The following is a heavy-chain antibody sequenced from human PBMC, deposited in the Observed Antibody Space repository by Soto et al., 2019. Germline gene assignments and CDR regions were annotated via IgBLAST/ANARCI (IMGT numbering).Heavy chain of an antibody. J-gene: IGHJ4*02. D-gene: IGHD3-22*01. CDR3: AKGGDAYDRGGYHYSAFLEF. CDR2: IKHSGIA. CDR1: GSSSGDSY. V-gene: IGHV4-34*01. Sequence: YGSSSGDSYWSWVRQSSGKGLEWLGEIKHSGIATYNPTLKGRLAMSLDPSKKEFSLRMDSVTAADTAIYYCAKGGDAYDRGGYHYSAFLEFWGQGTLVTVSS.